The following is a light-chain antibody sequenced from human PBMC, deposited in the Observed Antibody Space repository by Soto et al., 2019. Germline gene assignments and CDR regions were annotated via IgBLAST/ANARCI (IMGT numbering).Light chain of an antibody. CDR1: SSDIGTDNY. Sequence: QSALAQPASVSGSPGQSITISCTGTSSDIGTDNYVYWYQQHAGKVPKLMIYDVSNRPSGVSDRFSGSKSGNTASLTISGLHAEDDDDYYCTSYTSRRTVVFGAGTQLTVL. CDR3: TSYTSRRTVV. J-gene: IGLJ7*01. V-gene: IGLV2-14*03. CDR2: DVS.